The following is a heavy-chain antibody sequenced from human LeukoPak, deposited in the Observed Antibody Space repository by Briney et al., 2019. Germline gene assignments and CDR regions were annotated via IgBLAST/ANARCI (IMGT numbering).Heavy chain of an antibody. Sequence: GALRLSCAASGFTFNNYWMSWVRQAPGKGLEWEANIQQDGNEKFYVDSVKGRFTISRDNAKNSLFLQMNSLRAEDTAVYYCTRDTPYGSGSYYKGLDSWGQGTLVTVSS. CDR2: IQQDGNEK. V-gene: IGHV3-7*03. J-gene: IGHJ4*02. CDR1: GFTFNNYW. CDR3: TRDTPYGSGSYYKGLDS. D-gene: IGHD3-10*01.